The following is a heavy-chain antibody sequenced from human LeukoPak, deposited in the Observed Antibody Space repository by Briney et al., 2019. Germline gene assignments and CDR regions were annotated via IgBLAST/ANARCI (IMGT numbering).Heavy chain of an antibody. CDR3: AIDLDSSGSYGGVYI. J-gene: IGHJ4*02. V-gene: IGHV3-23*01. Sequence: GGSLRLSCAASGFTFSSYAMSWVRQAPGKGLEWVSAISGSGGSTYYADSVKGRFTISRDNSKNTLYLQMNSLRAEDTAVYYCAIDLDSSGSYGGVYIWGQGTLVTVSS. CDR1: GFTFSSYA. CDR2: ISGSGGST. D-gene: IGHD3-22*01.